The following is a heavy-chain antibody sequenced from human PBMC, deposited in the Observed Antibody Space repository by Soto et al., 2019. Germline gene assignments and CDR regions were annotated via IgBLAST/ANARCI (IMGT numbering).Heavy chain of an antibody. CDR3: ARGPEFGPTIFGVVIHRYYYGMDV. CDR2: IHHSGST. J-gene: IGHJ6*02. CDR1: GGSFSGYY. Sequence: PSETLSLTCAVYGGSFSGYYWTWIRQPPGKGLEWIGEIHHSGSTNYSPSLKSRVTISVDTSKNQFSLRLSSITAADTAVYYCARGPEFGPTIFGVVIHRYYYGMDVWGQGTTVTVSS. V-gene: IGHV4-34*01. D-gene: IGHD3-3*01.